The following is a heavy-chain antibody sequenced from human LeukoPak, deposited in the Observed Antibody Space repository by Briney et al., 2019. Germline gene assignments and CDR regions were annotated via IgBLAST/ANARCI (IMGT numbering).Heavy chain of an antibody. Sequence: PSETLSLTCTVSGASITSGLYYWNWIRQPAGKGLEWIGRINTSGTNYNPSLKSRVTISVDTSKNQFSLKLSSVTAADTAVYYCARVREGIMRATNFDYWGQGTLVTVSS. CDR3: ARVREGIMRATNFDY. CDR2: INTSGT. V-gene: IGHV4-61*02. J-gene: IGHJ4*02. D-gene: IGHD1-26*01. CDR1: GASITSGLYY.